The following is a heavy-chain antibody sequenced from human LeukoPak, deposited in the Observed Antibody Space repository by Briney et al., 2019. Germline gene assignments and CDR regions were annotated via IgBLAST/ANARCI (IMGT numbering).Heavy chain of an antibody. D-gene: IGHD3-3*01. CDR1: GYTFTSYY. CDR2: INPSGGST. V-gene: IGHV1-46*01. J-gene: IGHJ6*03. Sequence: ASVKVSCKASGYTFTSYYMHWVRQAPGQGLEWMGIINPSGGSTSYAQKFQGRVTMTRDMSTSTVYMELSSLRSEDTAVYYCAKNGVRIDFWSVMGNYYYYMDVWGKGTTVTVSS. CDR3: AKNGVRIDFWSVMGNYYYYMDV.